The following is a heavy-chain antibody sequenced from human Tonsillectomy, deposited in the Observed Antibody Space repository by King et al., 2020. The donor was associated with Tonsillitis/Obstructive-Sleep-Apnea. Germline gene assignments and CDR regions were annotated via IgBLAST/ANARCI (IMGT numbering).Heavy chain of an antibody. J-gene: IGHJ4*02. D-gene: IGHD6-19*01. Sequence: VQLVESGGGVVQPGRSLRLSCAAYGFTFSNYGMHWVRQAPGKGLEWVAVISYDGTNAYYGDSVKGRFTISRDNSKNTLYLQMNSLRAEDTAVYYCAKDTGPIAVAGEFDYWGQGTLVTVSS. V-gene: IGHV3-30*18. CDR1: GFTFSNYG. CDR3: AKDTGPIAVAGEFDY. CDR2: ISYDGTNA.